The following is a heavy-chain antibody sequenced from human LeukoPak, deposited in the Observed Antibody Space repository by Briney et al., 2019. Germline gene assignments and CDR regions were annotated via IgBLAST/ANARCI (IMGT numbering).Heavy chain of an antibody. V-gene: IGHV3-33*01. Sequence: PGGSLRLSCAASGFTFSNYGMHWVRQAPGKGLEWVAVIWDDGSNEYYADSVKGRFTIFRDNRRNTLYLQMNSLRAEDTAVYSCARDHSGTQDYWGQGTLSPSPQ. J-gene: IGHJ4*02. CDR3: ARDHSGTQDY. CDR1: GFTFSNYG. CDR2: IWDDGSNE. D-gene: IGHD1-1*01.